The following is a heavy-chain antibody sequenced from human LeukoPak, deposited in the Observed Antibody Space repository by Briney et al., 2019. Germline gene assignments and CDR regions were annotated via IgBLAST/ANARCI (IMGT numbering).Heavy chain of an antibody. V-gene: IGHV3-74*01. CDR1: GFSISGDW. J-gene: IGHJ4*02. CDR3: ASRWSFDY. D-gene: IGHD2-15*01. CDR2: ISSDGTTT. Sequence: PGGSLRLSCAVSGFSISGDWMHWVRQAPGKGLVWVSRISSDGTTTNYADSVKGRFTISRDNAKNTLYLQRNSLRAEDTAVYYCASRWSFDYWGQGTLVTVSS.